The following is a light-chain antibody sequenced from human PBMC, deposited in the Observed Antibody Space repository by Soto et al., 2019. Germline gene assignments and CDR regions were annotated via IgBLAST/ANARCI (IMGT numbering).Light chain of an antibody. CDR1: SSNIGNNH. CDR3: GTWHSSLSAWV. CDR2: DND. Sequence: HSVLTQPPSVSAAPGQKVTISCSGSSSNIGNNHASWYQHLPGTAPKLLIFDNDKRPSGIPDRFSGSKSGTSATLGITGLQTGDEADYYCGTWHSSLSAWVFGGGTKLTVL. V-gene: IGLV1-51*01. J-gene: IGLJ3*02.